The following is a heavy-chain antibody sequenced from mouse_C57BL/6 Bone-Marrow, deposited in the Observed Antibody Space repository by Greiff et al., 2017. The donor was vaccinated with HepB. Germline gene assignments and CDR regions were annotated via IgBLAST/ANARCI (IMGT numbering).Heavy chain of an antibody. CDR1: GYTFTSYW. D-gene: IGHD1-1*01. V-gene: IGHV1-64*01. Sequence: QVQLQQPGAELVKPGASVKLSCKASGYTFTSYWMNWVKQRPGQGLEWIGMIHPNSGSTNYNEKFKSKATLTVDKSSSTAYMQLSSLTSEDSAVYDCARCYGSSSCFDVWGTGTTVTVSS. J-gene: IGHJ1*03. CDR3: ARCYGSSSCFDV. CDR2: IHPNSGST.